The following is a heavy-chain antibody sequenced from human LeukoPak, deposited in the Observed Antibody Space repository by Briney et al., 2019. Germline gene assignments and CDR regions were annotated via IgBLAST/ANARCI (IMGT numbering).Heavy chain of an antibody. CDR1: GYTFTGYY. Sequence: ASVKVSCKASGYTFTGYYMHWVRQAPGQGLEWMGRINPNSGGTNYAQKFQGRVTMTRDTSISTTYMELSRLRSDDTAVYYCARVVLDSSGYRGVDVWGKGTTVTVSS. CDR2: INPNSGGT. CDR3: ARVVLDSSGYRGVDV. V-gene: IGHV1-2*06. J-gene: IGHJ6*04. D-gene: IGHD3-22*01.